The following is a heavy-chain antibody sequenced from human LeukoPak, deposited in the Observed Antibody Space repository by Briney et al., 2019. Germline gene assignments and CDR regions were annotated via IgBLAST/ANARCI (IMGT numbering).Heavy chain of an antibody. J-gene: IGHJ4*02. CDR2: IYFSGST. Sequence: SETLSLTCTVSGGSISSSSYYWGWIRQPPGKGLEWIGSIYFSGSTHYNPSLKSRVTISVDTSKNQFSLRLSSVTAADTAVYYCARDRYSCGDIDYWGQGTLVTVSS. CDR3: ARDRYSCGDIDY. CDR1: GGSISSSSYY. V-gene: IGHV4-39*07. D-gene: IGHD5-18*01.